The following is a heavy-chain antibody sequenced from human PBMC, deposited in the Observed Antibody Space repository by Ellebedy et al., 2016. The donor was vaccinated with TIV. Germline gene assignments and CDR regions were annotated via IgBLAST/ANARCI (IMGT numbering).Heavy chain of an antibody. CDR3: ARQTHPYGAAY. Sequence: PGGSLRLSCAASGIRVRCYAMSWVRQAPGQGLEWVPPISPSGRYVFYADPVKGRFTISRDKAKNSLYLQMNSLRVEDTAVYYCARQTHPYGAAYWGQGNLVTVSS. J-gene: IGHJ4*02. CDR1: GIRVRCYA. CDR2: ISPSGRYV. V-gene: IGHV3-21*04. D-gene: IGHD4-17*01.